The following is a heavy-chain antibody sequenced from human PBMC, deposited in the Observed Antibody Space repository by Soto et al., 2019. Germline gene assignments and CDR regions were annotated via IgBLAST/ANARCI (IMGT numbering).Heavy chain of an antibody. CDR2: IYYSGST. J-gene: IGHJ6*02. CDR3: ARDRGKFGYGMDV. CDR1: GGSISSGGYY. V-gene: IGHV4-31*03. D-gene: IGHD3-10*01. Sequence: QVQLQESGPGLVKPSQTLSLTCTVSGGSISSGGYYWSWIRQHPGKGLEWIGYIYYSGSTYYNPSLKGRVTISVDTSKNQFALKLSSVTAADTAVYYCARDRGKFGYGMDVWGQGTTVTVSS.